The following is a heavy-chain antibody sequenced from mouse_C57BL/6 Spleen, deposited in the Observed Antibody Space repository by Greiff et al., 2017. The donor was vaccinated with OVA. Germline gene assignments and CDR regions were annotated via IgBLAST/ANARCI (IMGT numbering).Heavy chain of an antibody. D-gene: IGHD1-1*01. CDR2: ISDGGSYT. CDR1: GFTFSSYA. CDR3: ARVTTVAGAY. Sequence: EVMLVESGGGLVKPGGSLKLSCAASGFTFSSYAMSWVRQTPEKRLEWVATISDGGSYTYYPDNVKGRFTISRDNAKNNLYLQMSHLKSEDTAMYDCARVTTVAGAYWGQGTLVTVSA. V-gene: IGHV5-4*03. J-gene: IGHJ3*01.